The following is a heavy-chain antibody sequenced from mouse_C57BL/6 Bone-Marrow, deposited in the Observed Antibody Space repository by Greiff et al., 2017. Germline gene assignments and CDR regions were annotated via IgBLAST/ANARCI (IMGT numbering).Heavy chain of an antibody. CDR1: GYTFTSYW. D-gene: IGHD1-1*01. CDR3: ARYYYYGSSYNFDY. V-gene: IGHV1-50*01. CDR2: IDPSDSYT. J-gene: IGHJ2*01. Sequence: VQLQQPGAELVKPGASVKLSCKASGYTFTSYWMQWVKQRPGQGLEWIGEIDPSDSYTNYNQKVKGKATLTVDTSSSTAYLQLSSLTSEDSSVYYCARYYYYGSSYNFDYGGQGTTLTVSS.